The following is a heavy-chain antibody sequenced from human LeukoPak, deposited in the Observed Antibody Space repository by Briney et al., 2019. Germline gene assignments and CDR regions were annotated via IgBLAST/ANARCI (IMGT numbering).Heavy chain of an antibody. V-gene: IGHV4-30-2*01. CDR1: GGSISSGGYS. CDR2: IYHSGST. J-gene: IGHJ5*02. CDR3: AREGYCSGGSCDNWFDP. D-gene: IGHD2-15*01. Sequence: SETLSLTCAVSGGSISSGGYSCSWIRQPPGKGLEWIGYIYHSGSTYHNPSLKSRVTISVDRSKNQFSLNLSSVTAADTAVYYCAREGYCSGGSCDNWFDPWGQGTLVTVSS.